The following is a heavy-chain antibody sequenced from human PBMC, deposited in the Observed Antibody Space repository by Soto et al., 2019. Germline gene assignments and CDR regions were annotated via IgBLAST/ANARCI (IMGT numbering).Heavy chain of an antibody. CDR1: GFTFSSYA. J-gene: IGHJ6*02. CDR2: ISYDGSNK. V-gene: IGHV3-30-3*01. Sequence: QVQLVESGGGVVQPGRSLRLSCAASGFTFSSYAMHWVRQAPGKGLEWVAVISYDGSNKYYADSVKGRVTISRDNSKNTLYLQMNSLRAEDTAVYYCARDWGYSYGYRWNYYYGMHVWGQGITVTFSS. CDR3: ARDWGYSYGYRWNYYYGMHV. D-gene: IGHD5-18*01.